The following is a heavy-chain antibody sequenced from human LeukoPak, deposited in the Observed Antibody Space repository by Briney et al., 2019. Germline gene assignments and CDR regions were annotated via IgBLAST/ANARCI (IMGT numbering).Heavy chain of an antibody. CDR3: ARVRFSTLKYFYYFMDV. CDR1: GYSISSGYY. D-gene: IGHD2/OR15-2a*01. J-gene: IGHJ6*03. CDR2: IYHSGST. Sequence: PSETLSLTCTVSGYSISSGYYWGWIRQPPGKGLEWIGSIYHSGSTYYNPSLKSRVTISVDTSKNQFSLKLSSVTAADTAVYFCARVRFSTLKYFYYFMDVWGKGTTVTVSS. V-gene: IGHV4-38-2*02.